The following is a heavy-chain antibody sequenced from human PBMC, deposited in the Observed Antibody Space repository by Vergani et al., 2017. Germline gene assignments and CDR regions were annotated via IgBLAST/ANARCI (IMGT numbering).Heavy chain of an antibody. D-gene: IGHD2-2*01. Sequence: QVHLVQSGNEVKKPGSSVKVSCKASGGTFSNSAISWVRQAPGQGLEWMGGIIPMFGTANYSQKFQGRVTLTADESTSTAYMELSSLRSEDTAVYFCAREAHEVPPPTTVFVYFYYYMDVWCKGTMVTVSS. CDR2: IIPMFGTA. J-gene: IGHJ6*03. CDR1: GGTFSNSA. V-gene: IGHV1-69*01. CDR3: AREAHEVPPPTTVFVYFYYYMDV.